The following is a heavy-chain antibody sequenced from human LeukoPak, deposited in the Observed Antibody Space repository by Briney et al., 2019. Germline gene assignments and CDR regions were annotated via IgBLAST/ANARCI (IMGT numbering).Heavy chain of an antibody. CDR3: ARKGPYYYDSSGYKAAFDI. V-gene: IGHV4-34*01. J-gene: IGHJ3*02. D-gene: IGHD3-22*01. CDR2: INHSGST. CDR1: GGSFSGYY. Sequence: SETLSLTCAVYGGSFSGYYWSWLRQPPGKGLEWIGEINHSGSTNYNPSLKSRVTISVDTSKNQFSLKLSSVTAADTAVYYCARKGPYYYDSSGYKAAFDIWGQGTMVTVSS.